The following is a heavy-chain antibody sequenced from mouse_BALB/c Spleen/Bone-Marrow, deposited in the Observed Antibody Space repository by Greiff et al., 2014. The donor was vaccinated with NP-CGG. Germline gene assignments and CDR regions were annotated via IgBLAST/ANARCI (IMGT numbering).Heavy chain of an antibody. D-gene: IGHD2-14*01. Sequence: EVKLMESGAELVRPGALVKLSCKASGFNIKDYYMHWVKQRPEQGLEWIGWIDPENGKNIHDPKFQGKASITADTSSNTAYLQLSSLTSEDTAVYYCARGGRYDGFPYWGQGTLVTVSA. CDR1: GFNIKDYY. CDR3: ARGGRYDGFPY. J-gene: IGHJ3*01. V-gene: IGHV14-1*02. CDR2: IDPENGKN.